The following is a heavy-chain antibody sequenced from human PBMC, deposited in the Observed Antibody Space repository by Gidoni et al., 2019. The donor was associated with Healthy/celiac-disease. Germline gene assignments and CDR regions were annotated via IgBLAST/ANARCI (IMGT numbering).Heavy chain of an antibody. CDR1: GFTFSSYS. CDR2: ISSSSSYI. D-gene: IGHD3-3*01. Sequence: EVQLVESGGGLVKPGGSLRLSCAASGFTFSSYSMNWVRQAPGKGLEWVSSISSSSSYIYYADSVKGRFTISRDNAKNSLYLQMNSLRAEDTAVYYCARRITIFEDGMDVWGQGTTVTVSS. V-gene: IGHV3-21*01. J-gene: IGHJ6*02. CDR3: ARRITIFEDGMDV.